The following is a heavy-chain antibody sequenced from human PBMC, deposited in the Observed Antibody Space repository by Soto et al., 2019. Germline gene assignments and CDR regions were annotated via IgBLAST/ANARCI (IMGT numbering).Heavy chain of an antibody. CDR2: INPYTGDT. CDR1: GYTFTDYH. D-gene: IGHD3-3*01. V-gene: IGHV1-2*02. Sequence: VQLVQSGAEVKRPGASLKVSCKASGYTFTDYHLHWVRQAPGQGLEWMGWINPYTGDTNYAQNFQGRVTVTRDTSIRTAYMELNSVTSDDTAIYYCATEASISRGPNPFAHWGQGTLVTVSS. J-gene: IGHJ4*02. CDR3: ATEASISRGPNPFAH.